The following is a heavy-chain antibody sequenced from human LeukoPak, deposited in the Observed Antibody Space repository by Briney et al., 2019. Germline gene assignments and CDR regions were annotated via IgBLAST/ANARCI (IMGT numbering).Heavy chain of an antibody. CDR1: GGTFSSYA. Sequence: ASVNVSCKASGGTFSSYAISWVRQAPGQGLEWMGGIIPIFGTANYAQKFQGRVTITADESTSTAYMELRSLRSDDTAVYYCAREIHSSSWYYFDYWGQGTLVTVSS. CDR3: AREIHSSSWYYFDY. D-gene: IGHD6-13*01. J-gene: IGHJ4*02. V-gene: IGHV1-69*13. CDR2: IIPIFGTA.